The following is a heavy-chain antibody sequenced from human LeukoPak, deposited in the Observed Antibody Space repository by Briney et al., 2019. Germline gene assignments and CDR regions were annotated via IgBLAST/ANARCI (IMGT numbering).Heavy chain of an antibody. V-gene: IGHV4-61*02. CDR3: ARDRRPDCTSTTCLGWFGP. CDR1: GGSISSGTYF. J-gene: IGHJ5*02. Sequence: SETLSLTCTVSGGSISSGTYFWSWIRQPAGKGLEWIGRISTSGSTNYNPSLKSRVTISVDTSKNQFSLKLSSVTAADTALYYCARDRRPDCTSTTCLGWFGPWGQGTLVTVSS. CDR2: ISTSGST. D-gene: IGHD2-2*01.